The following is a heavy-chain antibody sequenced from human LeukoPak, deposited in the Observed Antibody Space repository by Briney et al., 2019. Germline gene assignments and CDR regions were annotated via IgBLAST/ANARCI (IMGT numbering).Heavy chain of an antibody. V-gene: IGHV3-64D*06. CDR2: ISSNGGST. CDR1: GLTFSSYA. D-gene: IGHD6-19*01. J-gene: IGHJ4*02. CDR3: VKDLAVAGVYFDY. Sequence: PGGSLRLSCSASGLTFSSYAMHWVRQAPGKGLEYVSAISSNGGSTYYADSVKGRFTISRDNSKNTLYLQMSSLRAEDTAVYYCVKDLAVAGVYFDYWGQGTLVTVSS.